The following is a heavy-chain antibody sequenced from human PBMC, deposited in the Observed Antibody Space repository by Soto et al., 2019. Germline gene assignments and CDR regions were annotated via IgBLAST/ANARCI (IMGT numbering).Heavy chain of an antibody. CDR3: ARAKPSASSRGWFDP. CDR1: GGSISSGGYS. J-gene: IGHJ5*02. CDR2: IYHSGST. Sequence: SETLSLTCAVSGGSISSGGYSWSWIRQPPGKGMEWIGYIYHSGSTYYNPSLKSRVTISVDRSKNQFSLRLSSATAADTAVYYCARAKPSASSRGWFDPWGQGTLVTVSS. D-gene: IGHD3-16*01. V-gene: IGHV4-30-2*01.